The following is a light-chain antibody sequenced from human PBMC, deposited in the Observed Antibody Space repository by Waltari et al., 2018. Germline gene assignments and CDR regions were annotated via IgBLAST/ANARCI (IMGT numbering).Light chain of an antibody. CDR1: SSNIGSTH. V-gene: IGLV1-47*01. CDR2: RNN. J-gene: IGLJ2*01. Sequence: QSVLTQPPSASGTLGQRVTISCSGLSSNIGSTHVSWYQQLPGTAPKLLIYRNNQRPSGVPDRFSGSKSGTSASLAISGLRSEDEADYYCAAWDDSLSGVVFGGGTKLTVL. CDR3: AAWDDSLSGVV.